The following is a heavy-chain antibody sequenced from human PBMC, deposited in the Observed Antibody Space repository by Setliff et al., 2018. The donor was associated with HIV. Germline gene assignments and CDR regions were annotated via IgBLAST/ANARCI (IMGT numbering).Heavy chain of an antibody. D-gene: IGHD3-10*01. CDR2: IFYSGST. J-gene: IGHJ6*04. CDR1: GGSVSTGNYY. CDR3: TRRGADSYYPRPLDV. V-gene: IGHV4-61*01. Sequence: LSLTCTVSGGSVSTGNYYWNWIRLPPGKGLEWIGYIFYSGSTNYNPSLKSRVTISVDTSKNQFSLRLNSGTAADTAIYYCTRRGADSYYPRPLDVWGKGTTVTVSS.